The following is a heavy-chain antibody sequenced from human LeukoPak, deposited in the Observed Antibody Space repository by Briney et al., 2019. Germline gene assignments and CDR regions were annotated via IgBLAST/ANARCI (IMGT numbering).Heavy chain of an antibody. CDR2: IYPGDSDV. D-gene: IGHD3-9*01. CDR1: GYNFTNYW. J-gene: IGHJ4*02. Sequence: GESLRISCKTSGYNFTNYWIGWVRQMPGKGLEWMGIIYPGDSDVKYSPSFQGQVTISAGKSITTAHLHWKSLRASDSAIYYCARRHYPTKYYDRSGYAKDWGQGTLVTVSS. V-gene: IGHV5-51*01. CDR3: ARRHYPTKYYDRSGYAKD.